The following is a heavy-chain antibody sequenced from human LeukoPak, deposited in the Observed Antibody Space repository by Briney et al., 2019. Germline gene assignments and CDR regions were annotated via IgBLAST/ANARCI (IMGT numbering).Heavy chain of an antibody. J-gene: IGHJ3*02. CDR2: INPNSGGT. CDR1: GYTFTGYY. CDR3: ARALRGAAADSAFDI. V-gene: IGHV1-2*02. Sequence: GASVKVSCKASGYTFTGYYMHWVRQAPGQGLEWMGWINPNSGGTNYAQKLQGRVTMTTDTSTSTAYMELRSLRSDDTAVYYCARALRGAAADSAFDIWGQGTMVTVSS. D-gene: IGHD6-13*01.